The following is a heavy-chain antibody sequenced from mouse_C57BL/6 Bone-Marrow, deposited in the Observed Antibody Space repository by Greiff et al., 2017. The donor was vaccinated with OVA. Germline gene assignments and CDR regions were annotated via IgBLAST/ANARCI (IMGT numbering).Heavy chain of an antibody. D-gene: IGHD1-1*01. CDR1: GYTFTSYW. Sequence: VQLQQPGAELVKPGASVKMSCKASGYTFTSYWITWVKQRPGQGLEWIGDIYPGSGSTNYTEKFKSKATLTVDTSSSTAYMQLSSLTSEDSAVYYCASPHYYGSSYGYFDVWGTGTTVTVSS. CDR2: IYPGSGST. V-gene: IGHV1-55*01. J-gene: IGHJ1*03. CDR3: ASPHYYGSSYGYFDV.